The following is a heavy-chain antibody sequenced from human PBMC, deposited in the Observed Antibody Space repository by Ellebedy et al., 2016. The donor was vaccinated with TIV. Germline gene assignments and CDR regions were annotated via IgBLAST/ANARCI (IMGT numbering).Heavy chain of an antibody. CDR2: FGDSDTI. CDR3: AKDIRRGMGFDY. D-gene: IGHD6-13*01. CDR1: GFTFSSYS. V-gene: IGHV3-48*04. J-gene: IGHJ4*02. Sequence: GESLKISCAASGFTFSSYSMNWVRQAPGKGLEWVSYFGDSDTIYYADSVRGRFTISRDNAKNSLYLQMNSLRAEDTAFYYCAKDIRRGMGFDYWGQGTLVIVSS.